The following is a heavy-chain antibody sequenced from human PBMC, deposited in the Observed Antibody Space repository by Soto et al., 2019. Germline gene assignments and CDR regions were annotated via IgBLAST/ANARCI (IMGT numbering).Heavy chain of an antibody. CDR3: ACIFSGGYGYGFYYYGMDV. J-gene: IGHJ6*02. D-gene: IGHD5-18*01. V-gene: IGHV4-39*01. CDR1: GGSISSSSYY. CDR2: IYYSGST. Sequence: SETLSLTCTVSGGSISSSSYYWAWICEPPGKGLEWIGSIYYSGSTYYNPSLKSRVTISVDTSKNQFSLKLSSVTAADTAVYYCACIFSGGYGYGFYYYGMDVWGQGTTVT.